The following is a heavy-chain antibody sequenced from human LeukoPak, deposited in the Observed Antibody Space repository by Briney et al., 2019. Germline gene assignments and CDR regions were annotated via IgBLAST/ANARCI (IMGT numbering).Heavy chain of an antibody. J-gene: IGHJ4*02. V-gene: IGHV1-69*13. CDR2: IIPIFGTA. CDR3: ARDPSIVAATPYFDY. D-gene: IGHD5-12*01. Sequence: SVKVSCKASGGTFSSYSISWVRQAPGQGLEWMGGIIPIFGTANYAQKLRGRVTITADESTSTAYMELSSLRSEDTAVYYCARDPSIVAATPYFDYWGQGTLVTVSS. CDR1: GGTFSSYS.